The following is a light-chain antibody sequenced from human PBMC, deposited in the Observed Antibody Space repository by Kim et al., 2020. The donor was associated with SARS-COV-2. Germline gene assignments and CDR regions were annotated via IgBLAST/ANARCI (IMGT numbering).Light chain of an antibody. Sequence: SYELTQPLSVSVALGQTARITCGENNIGSKDVLWYQQKPGQAPVLVIYTDTNRPSGIPERFSGSNSGNTATLTISRAQAGDEADYYCQVWDSSTWVFGG. CDR2: TDT. CDR1: NIGSKD. V-gene: IGLV3-9*01. J-gene: IGLJ3*02. CDR3: QVWDSSTWV.